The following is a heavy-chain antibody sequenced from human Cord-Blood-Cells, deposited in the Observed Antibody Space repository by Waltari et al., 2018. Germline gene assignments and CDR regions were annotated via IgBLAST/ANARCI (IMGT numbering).Heavy chain of an antibody. CDR2: IYYSGST. V-gene: IGHV4-39*01. J-gene: IGHJ4*02. CDR3: ARRSGYYTDY. D-gene: IGHD3-3*01. Sequence: QLQLQESGPGLVKPSETLSPTCTAPGGPISISSYSWGWIRQPPGKGLEWIGSIYYSGSTYYNPSLKSRVTISVDTSKNQFSLKLSSVTAADTAVYYCARRSGYYTDYWGQGTLVTVSS. CDR1: GGPISISSYS.